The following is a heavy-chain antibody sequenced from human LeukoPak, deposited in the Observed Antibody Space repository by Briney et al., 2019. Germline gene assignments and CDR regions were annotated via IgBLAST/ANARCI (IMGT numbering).Heavy chain of an antibody. D-gene: IGHD2-2*01. V-gene: IGHV3-33*01. CDR3: ARDVCSSTSCSFGY. CDR1: GFTFSSYG. J-gene: IGHJ4*02. Sequence: GGSLRLSCAASGFTFSSYGMHWVRRAPGKGLEWVAAIWSDGSNTYYADSVKGRFTIFRDNSKNTLYLQMNSLRAEDTAVYFCARDVCSSTSCSFGYWGQGTLVTVSS. CDR2: IWSDGSNT.